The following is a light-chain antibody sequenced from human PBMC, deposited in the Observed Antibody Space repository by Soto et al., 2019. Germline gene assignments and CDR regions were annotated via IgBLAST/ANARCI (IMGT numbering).Light chain of an antibody. Sequence: EIVLTQSPGTLSLSPGERATLSCRASQSVSSSYLAWYQQKPGQAPRLLIYGASSRATGIPDRFSGSGSGTEFNLTISRLEPEDFAVYYCQQYGSSSWTFGQGTKV. CDR2: GAS. CDR3: QQYGSSSWT. J-gene: IGKJ1*01. V-gene: IGKV3-20*01. CDR1: QSVSSSY.